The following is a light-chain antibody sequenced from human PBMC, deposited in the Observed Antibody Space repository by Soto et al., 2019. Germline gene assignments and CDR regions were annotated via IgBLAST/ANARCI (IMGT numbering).Light chain of an antibody. Sequence: IHITQSPAALSASVGDRVTITCRASQDLDRWLALYQQKPGEAPKVLIFAASSLQSGLPSRFSGGGSGTDFSLTISSLQPEDFATYYCKQSRSFPLTFGGGTKVDI. CDR1: QDLDRW. J-gene: IGKJ4*01. CDR3: KQSRSFPLT. V-gene: IGKV1-12*01. CDR2: AAS.